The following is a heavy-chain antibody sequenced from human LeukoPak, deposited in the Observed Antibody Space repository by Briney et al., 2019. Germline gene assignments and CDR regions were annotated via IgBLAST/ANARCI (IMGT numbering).Heavy chain of an antibody. J-gene: IGHJ4*02. V-gene: IGHV4-59*08. CDR2: IYYSGST. CDR3: ARSYNSGWYTRYYFDY. Sequence: SETLSLTCTVSGGSISSYYWSWIRQPPGKGLEWIGYIYYSGSTNYYPSLKSRVTISVDTSKNQFSLKLTSVTAADTAVYYCARSYNSGWYTRYYFDYWGQGTLVTVSS. D-gene: IGHD6-19*01. CDR1: GGSISSYY.